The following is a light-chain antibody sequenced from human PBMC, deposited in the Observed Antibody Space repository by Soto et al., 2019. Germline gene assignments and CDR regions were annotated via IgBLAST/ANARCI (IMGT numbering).Light chain of an antibody. CDR2: DVS. Sequence: QSVLTQPRSLSGSPGQSVTISCTGTSSDFGGYNFVSWYQHHPGKAPKVLIYDVSKRPSGVPDRFSGSKSGNTASLTISGLQAEDEADYHCCSYAGTYTYVVFGGGTKVTV. J-gene: IGLJ2*01. CDR1: SSDFGGYNF. V-gene: IGLV2-11*01. CDR3: CSYAGTYTYVV.